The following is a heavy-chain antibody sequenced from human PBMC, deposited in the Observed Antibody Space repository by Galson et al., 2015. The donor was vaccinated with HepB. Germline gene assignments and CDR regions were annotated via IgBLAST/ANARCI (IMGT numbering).Heavy chain of an antibody. J-gene: IGHJ4*02. CDR3: ARDPPYSYLFDY. Sequence: SVKVSCKASGYTLNNYYIHWVRQAPGQGLEWMGVISPSVGSTVYARKFQGRATWTRDTSTATLYMDLSSLTSEDTAVYYCARDPPYSYLFDYWGQGTLVTVSS. V-gene: IGHV1-46*02. D-gene: IGHD5-18*01. CDR2: ISPSVGST. CDR1: GYTLNNYY.